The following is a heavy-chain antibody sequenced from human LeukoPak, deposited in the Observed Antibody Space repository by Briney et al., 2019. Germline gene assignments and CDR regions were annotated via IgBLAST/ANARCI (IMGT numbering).Heavy chain of an antibody. CDR1: GCSITGYH. Sequence: SETLSLTCTVSGCSITGYHWSWIRQPPGKGLEWIGYIYSSGSTEYKPSLKSRATISADTAKNQFSLKLTSVTAADTAIYYCARRNDFDIWGQGTMVTVSS. J-gene: IGHJ3*02. CDR3: ARRNDFDI. CDR2: IYSSGST. V-gene: IGHV4-4*08.